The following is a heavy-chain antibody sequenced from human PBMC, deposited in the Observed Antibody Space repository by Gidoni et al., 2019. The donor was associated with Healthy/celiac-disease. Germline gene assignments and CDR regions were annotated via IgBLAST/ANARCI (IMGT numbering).Heavy chain of an antibody. D-gene: IGHD2-15*01. CDR2: IYYSGST. CDR1: GGSISSYY. V-gene: IGHV4-59*01. Sequence: QVQLQESGPGLVKPSETLSLTCTVSGGSISSYYWSWIRQPPGKGLEWIGYIYYSGSTNYNPSLKSRVTISVDTSKNQFSLKLSSVTAADTAVYYCARSQGVVAATWPYFQHWGQGTLVTVSS. J-gene: IGHJ1*01. CDR3: ARSQGVVAATWPYFQH.